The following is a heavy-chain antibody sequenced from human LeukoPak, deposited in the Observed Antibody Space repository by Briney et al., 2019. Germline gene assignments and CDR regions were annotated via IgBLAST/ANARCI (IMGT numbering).Heavy chain of an antibody. V-gene: IGHV4-59*01. D-gene: IGHD4-17*01. CDR1: GGSISSYY. J-gene: IGHJ4*02. Sequence: PSETLSLTCIVSGGSISSYYWSWIRQPPGKGLEYIGYIYYSGSTNYNPSLKSRVTISVDTSKNQFSLELRSVTAADTAVYYCARVQGSYGDRYYFDYWGQRTLVTVSS. CDR2: IYYSGST. CDR3: ARVQGSYGDRYYFDY.